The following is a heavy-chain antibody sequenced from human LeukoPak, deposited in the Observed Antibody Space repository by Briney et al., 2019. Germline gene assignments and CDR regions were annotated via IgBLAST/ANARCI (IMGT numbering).Heavy chain of an antibody. J-gene: IGHJ5*02. CDR2: INPNSGGT. V-gene: IGHV1-2*02. CDR1: GYTFTGYY. Sequence: ASVKVSCKASGYTFTGYYMHWVRQAPGQGLEWMGWINPNSGGTNYAQKFQGRVTMTRDTSISTAYMELSRLRSDDTAVYYCARSTSCPFCWFDPWGQGTLVTVSS. D-gene: IGHD2-2*01. CDR3: ARSTSCPFCWFDP.